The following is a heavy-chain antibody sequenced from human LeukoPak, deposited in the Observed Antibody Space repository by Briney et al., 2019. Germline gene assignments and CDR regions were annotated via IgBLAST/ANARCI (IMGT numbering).Heavy chain of an antibody. CDR3: ARSGTYQHSSSYDY. D-gene: IGHD6-13*01. CDR1: DDSINNDRYF. Sequence: SETLSLTCSISDDSINNDRYFWAWIRQPPGKGLEWIGEINHSGSINYNPSLKSRITISVDTSKNQFSLKLSSVTAADTAVYYCARSGTYQHSSSYDYWGQGTLVTVSS. V-gene: IGHV4-39*07. J-gene: IGHJ4*02. CDR2: INHSGSI.